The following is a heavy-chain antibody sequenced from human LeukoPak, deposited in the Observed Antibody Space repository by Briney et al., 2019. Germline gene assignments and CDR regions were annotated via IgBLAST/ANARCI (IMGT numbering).Heavy chain of an antibody. D-gene: IGHD4-17*01. V-gene: IGHV3-21*01. Sequence: GGSLRLSCAASGFAFSSYSMNWVRQAPGKGLEGVSSISSSSSYIYYADSVKGRFTISRDNAKNSLYLQMNSPRAEDTAVYYCAREYGDYPSNYYGMDVWGQGTTVSVSS. CDR1: GFAFSSYS. CDR3: AREYGDYPSNYYGMDV. CDR2: ISSSSSYI. J-gene: IGHJ6*02.